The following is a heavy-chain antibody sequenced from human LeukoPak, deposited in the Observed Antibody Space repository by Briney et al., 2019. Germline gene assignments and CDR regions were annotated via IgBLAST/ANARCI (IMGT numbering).Heavy chain of an antibody. J-gene: IGHJ4*02. CDR1: GGTFSSYA. V-gene: IGHV1-69*04. Sequence: GASVTVSCKASGGTFSSYAISWVRQAPGQGLEWMGRIIPILGIANYAQKFQGRVTITADKSTSTAYMELSSLRSEDTAVYYCAARVDGSGSYFYYWGQGTLVTVSS. CDR3: AARVDGSGSYFYY. D-gene: IGHD3-10*01. CDR2: IIPILGIA.